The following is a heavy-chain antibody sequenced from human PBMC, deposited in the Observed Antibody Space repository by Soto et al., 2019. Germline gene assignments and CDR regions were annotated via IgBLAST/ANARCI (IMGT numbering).Heavy chain of an antibody. D-gene: IGHD5-12*01. Sequence: EVQLLESGGGLVQPGGSLRLSCAASGFTFNIYTMSWVRQAPGKGLEWVSGIGARGSDTYFPDSVKGRFTISRDNSMDMVYLQMNSLRAEDSAVYFCAKGGTYHIAEFDSWGQGTLVTVSS. CDR3: AKGGTYHIAEFDS. CDR2: IGARGSDT. V-gene: IGHV3-23*01. J-gene: IGHJ4*02. CDR1: GFTFNIYT.